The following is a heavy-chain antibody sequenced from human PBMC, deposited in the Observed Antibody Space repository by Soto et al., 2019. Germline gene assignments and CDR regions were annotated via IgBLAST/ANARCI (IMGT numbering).Heavy chain of an antibody. CDR1: GFTFSNYA. V-gene: IGHV3-30-3*01. CDR3: ARDGVGPTYSGFDY. CDR2: ISYDGSNK. J-gene: IGHJ4*02. D-gene: IGHD1-26*01. Sequence: QVQLVESGGGVVQPGRSLRLSCAASGFTFSNYAMYWVRQAPGKGLEWVAVISYDGSNKYYADSVKGRFSISRDNSKNPGDLQMNSLRVEDTAVYYCARDGVGPTYSGFDYWGQGTLVTVSS.